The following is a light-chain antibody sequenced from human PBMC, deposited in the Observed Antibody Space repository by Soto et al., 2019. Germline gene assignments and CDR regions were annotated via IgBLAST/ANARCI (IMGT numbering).Light chain of an antibody. J-gene: IGLJ3*02. CDR2: EVS. Sequence: QSALTQPASVSGSPGQSITISCTGTSSDFGGYNYVSWYQQHPGKAPKLMIYEVSNRPSGVSNRFSGSKSGNTASLTISGLQAEDEADYYCISYTNSITLVFGGGTKLTVL. CDR1: SSDFGGYNY. V-gene: IGLV2-14*01. CDR3: ISYTNSITLV.